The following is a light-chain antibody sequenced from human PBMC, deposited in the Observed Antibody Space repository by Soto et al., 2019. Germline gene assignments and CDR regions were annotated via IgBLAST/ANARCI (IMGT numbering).Light chain of an antibody. J-gene: IGLJ1*01. V-gene: IGLV2-8*01. CDR3: CSFAVRNNNHV. Sequence: QSVLTQPPSASGSPGQSVTISCTGTSNDVGGYDYVSWYQQHPGKAPKLIIYEVTKRPSGVPDRFSGSKSGNTASLTVSGLQAEDEADYYCCSFAVRNNNHVFGSGTQLTVL. CDR2: EVT. CDR1: SNDVGGYDY.